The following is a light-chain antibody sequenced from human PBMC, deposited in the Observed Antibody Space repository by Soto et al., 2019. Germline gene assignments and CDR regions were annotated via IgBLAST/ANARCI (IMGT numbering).Light chain of an antibody. Sequence: DVVMTQAPLSLSVTLGQSASISCRSTQSLLYSDGDTYLNWYHQRPGQSPRRLIHKVSKRDSGVPDRISGSGSGSDFTLDISRVEAEDVGTYYCLQATHWPWTFGQGTKVDI. CDR2: KVS. CDR1: QSLLYSDGDTY. J-gene: IGKJ1*01. CDR3: LQATHWPWT. V-gene: IGKV2-30*01.